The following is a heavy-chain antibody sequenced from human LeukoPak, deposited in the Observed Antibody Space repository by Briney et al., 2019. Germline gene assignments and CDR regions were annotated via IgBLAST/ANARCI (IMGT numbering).Heavy chain of an antibody. CDR1: GXTLXELS. D-gene: IGHD5-18*01. CDR2: FDPEDGET. J-gene: IGHJ4*02. CDR3: ATGRSLQLADY. Sequence: KVSCKVSGXTLXELSXHWVXQXPGKGLEWMGGFDPEDGETIYAQKFQGRVTMTEDTSTDTAYMELSSLRSEDTAVYYCATGRSLQLADYWGQGTLVTVSS. V-gene: IGHV1-24*01.